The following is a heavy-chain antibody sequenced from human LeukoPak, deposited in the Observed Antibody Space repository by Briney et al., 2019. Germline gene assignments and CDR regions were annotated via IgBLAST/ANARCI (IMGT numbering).Heavy chain of an antibody. V-gene: IGHV3-21*01. CDR2: ISSSSSYI. J-gene: IGHJ4*02. CDR1: GFTFSSYS. Sequence: PGGSLRLSCAASGFTFSSYSMNWVRQAPGKGREWVSSISSSSSYIYYADSVKGRFTISRDNAKNSLYLQMNSLRAEDTAVYYCARGYSSGWYYFDNWGQGTLVTVSS. CDR3: ARGYSSGWYYFDN. D-gene: IGHD6-19*01.